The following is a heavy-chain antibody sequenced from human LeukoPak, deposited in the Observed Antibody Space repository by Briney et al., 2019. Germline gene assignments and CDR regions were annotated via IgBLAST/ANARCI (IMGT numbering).Heavy chain of an antibody. D-gene: IGHD3-10*01. CDR3: ARAKFGSVPAFDI. Sequence: PSETLSLTCAVYGGSFSGYYWSWIRQPPGKGLEWIGEINHSGSTNYNPSLKSRVTISVDTSKNQFSLKLSSVTAADTAVYYCARAKFGSVPAFDIWGQGTMVTVSS. CDR1: GGSFSGYY. V-gene: IGHV4-34*01. CDR2: INHSGST. J-gene: IGHJ3*02.